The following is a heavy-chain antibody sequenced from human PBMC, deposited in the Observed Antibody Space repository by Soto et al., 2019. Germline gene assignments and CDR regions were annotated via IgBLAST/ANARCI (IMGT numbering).Heavy chain of an antibody. CDR3: AKDSCSGGSSFLYYFDY. CDR2: ISYDGSNK. J-gene: IGHJ4*02. V-gene: IGHV3-30*18. CDR1: GFTFSSYG. D-gene: IGHD2-15*01. Sequence: GGSLRLSCAASGFTFSSYGMHWVRQAPGKGLEWVAVISYDGSNKYYADSVKGRFTISRDNSRNTLYLQMNSLRAEDTAVYYCAKDSCSGGSSFLYYFDYWGQGTLVTVSS.